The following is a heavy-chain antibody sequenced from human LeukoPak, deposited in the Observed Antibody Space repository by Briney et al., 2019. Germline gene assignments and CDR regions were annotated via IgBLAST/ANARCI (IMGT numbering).Heavy chain of an antibody. Sequence: GGSLRLSCAASGFTFSSCAMHWVRQAPGKGLEWVAVISYDGSNKYYADSVKGRFTISRDNSKSTLYLQMNSLRAEDTAVYYCATKSRIADYWGQGTLVTVSS. CDR1: GFTFSSCA. CDR2: ISYDGSNK. J-gene: IGHJ4*02. V-gene: IGHV3-30-3*01. CDR3: ATKSRIADY. D-gene: IGHD2-15*01.